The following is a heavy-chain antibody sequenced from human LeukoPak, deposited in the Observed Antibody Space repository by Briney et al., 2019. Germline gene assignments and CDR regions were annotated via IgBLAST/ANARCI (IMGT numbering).Heavy chain of an antibody. Sequence: GGSLRLSCAASGFTFDDYAMHWVRHAPGKGLEWVSGISWNSGSIGYADSVKGRFTISRDNAKNSLYLQMNSLRAEDTALYYCAKDGALVAAYFDYWGQGTLVTVSS. CDR3: AKDGALVAAYFDY. D-gene: IGHD2-15*01. J-gene: IGHJ4*02. CDR2: ISWNSGSI. V-gene: IGHV3-9*01. CDR1: GFTFDDYA.